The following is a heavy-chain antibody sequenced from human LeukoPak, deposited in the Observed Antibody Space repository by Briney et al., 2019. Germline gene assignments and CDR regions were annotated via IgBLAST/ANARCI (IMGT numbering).Heavy chain of an antibody. V-gene: IGHV7-4-1*02. Sequence: ASVKVSCKASGYTFTSNAMNWVRQAPGQGLEWMGWINTNTGNPTYAQGLRGRFVISLDTSVSTAYLHISGLRAADSAGYYCARAGRQLNYYYMDVWGKGTTVIVSS. J-gene: IGHJ6*03. CDR1: GYTFTSNA. D-gene: IGHD6-6*01. CDR3: ARAGRQLNYYYMDV. CDR2: INTNTGNP.